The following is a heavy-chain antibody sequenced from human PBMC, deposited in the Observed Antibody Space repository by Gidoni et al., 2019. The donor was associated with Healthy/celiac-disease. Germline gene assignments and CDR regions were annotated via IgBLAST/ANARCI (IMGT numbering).Heavy chain of an antibody. CDR1: GYSISSISYY. Sequence: QLQLPESGPGLVKPSETLSLTCTVSGYSISSISYYWGWIRHPPRQRQEWIGSIYYCGSTYYYPSLKSRVTISVDTSKNQFSLKLSSVTAADTAVYYCARHRPGVGLKSQRITMIVVVIGSGLGWFDPWGQGTLVTVSS. CDR3: ARHRPGVGLKSQRITMIVVVIGSGLGWFDP. J-gene: IGHJ5*02. D-gene: IGHD3-22*01. CDR2: IYYCGST. V-gene: IGHV4-39*01.